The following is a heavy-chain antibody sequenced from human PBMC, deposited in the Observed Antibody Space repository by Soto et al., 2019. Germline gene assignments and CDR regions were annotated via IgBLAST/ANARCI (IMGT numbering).Heavy chain of an antibody. CDR1: GFALSPYW. CDR2: INQDGSVK. V-gene: IGHV3-7*03. CDR3: ARLTEAVTTFVY. J-gene: IGHJ4*02. D-gene: IGHD1-1*01. Sequence: GGSLRLSCEASGFALSPYWMSWVRQAPGRGLEWVANINQDGSVKHYVDSVRGRFTVSRDNAKNSLFLQMNSLSAEDTAVYFCARLTEAVTTFVYWGQGTPVTAPQ.